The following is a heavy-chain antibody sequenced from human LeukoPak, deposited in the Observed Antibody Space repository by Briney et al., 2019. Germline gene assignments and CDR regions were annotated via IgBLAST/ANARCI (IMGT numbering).Heavy chain of an antibody. J-gene: IGHJ4*02. CDR2: ISSSGHTI. CDR1: GFTFSDYY. Sequence: RGSLRLSCAASGFTFSDYYMSWIRQAPGKGLEWVSYISSSGHTIYYADSVKGRFTISRDNAKNSLYLQMNSLRAEDTAVYYCARDRTYYYGSGSYYFDYWGQGTLVTVSS. V-gene: IGHV3-11*01. CDR3: ARDRTYYYGSGSYYFDY. D-gene: IGHD3-10*01.